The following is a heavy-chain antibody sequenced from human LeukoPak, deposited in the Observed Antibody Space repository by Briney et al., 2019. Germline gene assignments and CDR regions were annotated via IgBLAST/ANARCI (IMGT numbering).Heavy chain of an antibody. CDR3: ARRRKDLYWFDP. Sequence: RPSETLSLTCTVSGDSISSSDFYWGWIRRPPGKGLEWIALINYSGRTFYNPSLESRVTISVDMSKNQFSLRLNSVTAADTAVYYCARRRKDLYWFDPWGQGTLVTVSS. J-gene: IGHJ5*02. CDR2: INYSGRT. V-gene: IGHV4-39*01. CDR1: GDSISSSDFY.